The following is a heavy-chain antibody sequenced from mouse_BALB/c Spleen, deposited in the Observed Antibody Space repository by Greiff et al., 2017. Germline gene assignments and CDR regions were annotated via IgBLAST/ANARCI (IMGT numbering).Heavy chain of an antibody. CDR2: ISSGGSYT. D-gene: IGHD2-4*01. J-gene: IGHJ3*01. Sequence: DVMLVESGGGLVKPGGSLKLSCAASGFTFSSYAMSWVRQSPEKRLEWVAEISSGGSYTYYPDTVTGRFTISRDNAKNTLYLEMSSLRSEDTAMYYCARDGLYYDYDAPYWGQGTLVTVSA. CDR1: GFTFSSYA. CDR3: ARDGLYYDYDAPY. V-gene: IGHV5-9-4*01.